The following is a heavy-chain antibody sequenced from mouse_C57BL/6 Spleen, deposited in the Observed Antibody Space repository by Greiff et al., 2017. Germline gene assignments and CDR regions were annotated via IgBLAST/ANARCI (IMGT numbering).Heavy chain of an antibody. Sequence: EVKLMESGGGLVQPGGSLSLSCAASGFTFTDYYMSWVRQPPGKALEWLGFIRNKANGYTTKYSASVKGRFTISRDNSQNILDLQMNALRDEDSDTYYCARYDGQTGYDFDYWGQGTTLTVSS. J-gene: IGHJ2*01. CDR1: GFTFTDYY. V-gene: IGHV7-3*01. D-gene: IGHD2-2*01. CDR3: ARYDGQTGYDFDY. CDR2: IRNKANGYTT.